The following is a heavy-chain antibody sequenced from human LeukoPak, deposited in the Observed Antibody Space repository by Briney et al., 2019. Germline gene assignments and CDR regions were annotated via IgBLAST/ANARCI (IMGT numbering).Heavy chain of an antibody. CDR1: GGSINSYY. V-gene: IGHV4-59*01. J-gene: IGHJ2*01. D-gene: IGHD1-26*01. CDR2: IYYSGST. CDR3: ATTLKNSGNSYRLHFDL. Sequence: PSETLSLTCTVSGGSINSYYWSWIRQPPGKGLEWIGYIYYSGSTNYNPSLKSRVTISVDTSKNQFSLKLSSVTAADTAVYYCATTLKNSGNSYRLHFDLWGRGTLVTVSS.